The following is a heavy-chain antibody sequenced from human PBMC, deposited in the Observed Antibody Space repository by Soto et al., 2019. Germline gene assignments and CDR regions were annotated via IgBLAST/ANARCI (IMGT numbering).Heavy chain of an antibody. Sequence: SETLSLTCTVSGGSISSYYWSWIRQPPGKGLEWIGYIYYSGSTNYNPSLKSRVTISVDTSKNQFSLKPSSVTAADTAVYYCARDRTIFGVVRKGFDYWGQGTLVTVSS. D-gene: IGHD3-3*01. J-gene: IGHJ4*02. CDR2: IYYSGST. CDR1: GGSISSYY. V-gene: IGHV4-59*01. CDR3: ARDRTIFGVVRKGFDY.